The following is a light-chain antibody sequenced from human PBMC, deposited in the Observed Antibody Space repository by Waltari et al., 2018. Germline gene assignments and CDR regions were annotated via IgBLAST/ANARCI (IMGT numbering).Light chain of an antibody. CDR2: RNN. J-gene: IGLJ3*02. CDR1: SSNIGSPY. CDR3: AAWDDSLSGWV. Sequence: QSVLTQPPSASGTPGQRVTISCSGSSSNIGSPYVYCYQQLPGTAPKLLIYRNNQRPSGVPDRFSGSKSGTSASLAISGLRSEDEADYYCAAWDDSLSGWVFGGGTKLTVL. V-gene: IGLV1-47*01.